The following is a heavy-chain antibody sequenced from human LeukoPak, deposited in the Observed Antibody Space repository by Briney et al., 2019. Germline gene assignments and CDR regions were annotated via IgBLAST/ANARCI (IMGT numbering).Heavy chain of an antibody. CDR3: ARRRYNWNAIDY. J-gene: IGHJ4*02. Sequence: GGSLRLSCAASGFTFSDYYMSWIRQAPGKGLEWVTYISSSGNTIYYADSVKGRFTISRDNAKNSLYLQMNSLRAEDTAVYYCARRRYNWNAIDYWGQGTLVAVSS. V-gene: IGHV3-11*01. CDR1: GFTFSDYY. CDR2: ISSSGNTI. D-gene: IGHD1-20*01.